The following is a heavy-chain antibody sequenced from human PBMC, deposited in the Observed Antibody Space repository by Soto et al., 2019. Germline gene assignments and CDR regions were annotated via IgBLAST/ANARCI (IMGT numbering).Heavy chain of an antibody. Sequence: GGSLRLPCAASGFTFSSYGLHWVPQAPAKGLDWGAFISYDGGNKYYADSVKGRYTISRDNSKNTLYLQMNSLRAEDTGVYYCAKGPQGTMIDWGPGTLVTVSS. CDR3: AKGPQGTMID. CDR1: GFTFSSYG. J-gene: IGHJ4*02. CDR2: ISYDGGNK. D-gene: IGHD3-22*01. V-gene: IGHV3-30*18.